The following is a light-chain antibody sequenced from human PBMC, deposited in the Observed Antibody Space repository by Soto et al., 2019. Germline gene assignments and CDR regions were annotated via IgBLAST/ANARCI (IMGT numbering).Light chain of an antibody. Sequence: EIVMTQSPDSLAVSLGESATIKCKSSQSVLYSSNNKNYLAWYQQKPGQPPKLLIYWASTRESGVPDRFSGSGSGTDFTLTISSLQAEDVAVYYCQQYCSTPRTFGQGTKVEIK. CDR1: QSVLYSSNNKNY. V-gene: IGKV4-1*01. CDR2: WAS. CDR3: QQYCSTPRT. J-gene: IGKJ1*01.